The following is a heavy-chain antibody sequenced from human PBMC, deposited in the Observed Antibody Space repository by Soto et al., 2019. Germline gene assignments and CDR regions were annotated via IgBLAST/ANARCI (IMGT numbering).Heavy chain of an antibody. V-gene: IGHV4-59*08. CDR1: GGSISSYY. CDR2: IYYSGST. D-gene: IGHD4-17*01. J-gene: IGHJ1*01. CDR3: ARHSDYGDESAEYFQH. Sequence: SETLSLTCTVSGGSISSYYWSWIRQPPGKGLEWIGYIYYSGSTNYNPSLKSRVTISVDTSKNQFSLKLSSVTAADTAVYYCARHSDYGDESAEYFQHWGQGTLVTVSS.